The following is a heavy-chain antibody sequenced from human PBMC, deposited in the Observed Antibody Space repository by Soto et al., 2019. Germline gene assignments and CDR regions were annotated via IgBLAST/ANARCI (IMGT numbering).Heavy chain of an antibody. CDR3: ARRRLGYGSWYFDR. J-gene: IGHJ2*01. V-gene: IGHV1-69*01. CDR2: NLPLFNIS. Sequence: VQLVQSGAEVKKPGSSVKVSCKASGGAFSSYAISWVRQAHGQGLEWMGGNLPLFNISNYAQKFQGRVTINADEPTSTNYMDISNLTYEDTAVYYCARRRLGYGSWYFDRWGRGNLITVSS. D-gene: IGHD3-10*01. CDR1: GGAFSSYA.